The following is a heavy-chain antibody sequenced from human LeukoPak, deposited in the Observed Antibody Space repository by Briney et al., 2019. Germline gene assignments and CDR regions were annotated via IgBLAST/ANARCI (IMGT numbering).Heavy chain of an antibody. Sequence: PGGSLRLSCAASGFTFSGYWIQWVRQAPGKGLVWVSRINADGHSTTYADSVKGRFAISRDNAKNTVFLQMNSLTAEDTAVYYCVRGRGEFDYWGQGTLVTVSS. V-gene: IGHV3-74*01. CDR3: VRGRGEFDY. CDR1: GFTFSGYW. D-gene: IGHD3-10*01. J-gene: IGHJ4*02. CDR2: INADGHST.